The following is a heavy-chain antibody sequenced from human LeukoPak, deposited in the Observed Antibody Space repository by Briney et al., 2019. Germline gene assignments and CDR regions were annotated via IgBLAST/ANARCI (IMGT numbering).Heavy chain of an antibody. CDR3: ARQSQTFDY. CDR2: IYPGDSDT. CDR1: GYSFTSYW. Sequence: GEPLKISGKASGYSFTSYWIGWVRQLPGKGLEWMGIIYPGDSDTRYSPSFQGQVTISADKSISTAYLQWSSLKASDTAMYYCARQSQTFDYWGQGTLVTVSS. V-gene: IGHV5-51*01. J-gene: IGHJ4*02.